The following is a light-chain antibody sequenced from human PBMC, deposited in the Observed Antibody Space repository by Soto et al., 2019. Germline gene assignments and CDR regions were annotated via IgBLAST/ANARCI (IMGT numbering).Light chain of an antibody. CDR1: QDITNF. CDR3: QQYDILPWT. J-gene: IGKJ1*01. CDR2: AAS. V-gene: IGKV1-33*01. Sequence: DIQMTRSPYSLSASVGDRVTITCQASQDITNFLNWYQQKPGKAPKLLIYAASNLERGVPSRFSGSGSGTDFTFTISSLQPEDIATYYCQQYDILPWTFGQGTKVEIK.